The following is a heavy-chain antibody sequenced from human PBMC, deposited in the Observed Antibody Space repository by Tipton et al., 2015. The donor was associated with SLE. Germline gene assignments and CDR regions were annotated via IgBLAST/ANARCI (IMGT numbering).Heavy chain of an antibody. CDR2: IYYSGST. Sequence: LRLSCTVSGGSISNSGYYWSWIRQHSGKGLEWIGYIYYSGSTYYNPSLKSRVTISVDTSKNQFSLRLSSVTAADTAVYSCASAAGGDWYFDLWGRGTLVTVSS. CDR3: ASAAGGDWYFDL. CDR1: GGSISNSGYY. D-gene: IGHD3-16*01. V-gene: IGHV4-31*02. J-gene: IGHJ2*01.